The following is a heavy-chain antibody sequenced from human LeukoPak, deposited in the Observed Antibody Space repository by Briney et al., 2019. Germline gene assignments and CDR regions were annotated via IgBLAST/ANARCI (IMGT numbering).Heavy chain of an antibody. CDR1: GGSISSSSYF. V-gene: IGHV4-39*01. CDR3: ARSVNIVVEYYFDY. Sequence: SETLSLTCTVSGGSISSSSYFWGWIRQPPGKGLEWIGSISYSGSTYYNPALKSRVTISVGTSKTQFSLKLNSVTAADTAVYYCARSVNIVVEYYFDYWGQGTLVTVSS. J-gene: IGHJ4*02. D-gene: IGHD2-15*01. CDR2: ISYSGST.